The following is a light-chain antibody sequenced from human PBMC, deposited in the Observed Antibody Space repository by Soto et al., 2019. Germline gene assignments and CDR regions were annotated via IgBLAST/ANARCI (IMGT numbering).Light chain of an antibody. J-gene: IGLJ1*01. CDR3: RSYTSSSTLYV. CDR2: DVS. V-gene: IGLV2-14*01. Sequence: QSVLTQPASVSGSPGQSITISCTGTSSDVGGYSYVSWYQQHPDKAPKLMIYDVSNRPSGVSDRFSGSKSGNTASLTISGLQAEDEADYYCRSYTSSSTLYVFGTGTKVTVL. CDR1: SSDVGGYSY.